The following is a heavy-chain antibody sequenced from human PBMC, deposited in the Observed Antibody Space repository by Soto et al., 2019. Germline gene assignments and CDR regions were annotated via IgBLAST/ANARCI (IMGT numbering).Heavy chain of an antibody. J-gene: IGHJ4*02. CDR2: ISAYNGNT. Sequence: GASVKVSCKASGYTFTSYGISWVRQAPGQGLEWMGWISAYNGNTNYAQKLQGRVTMTTDTSTSTAYVELRSLRSDDTAVYYCARVGHPGSGSGWYGTGDYWGQGTLVTVSS. CDR1: GYTFTSYG. D-gene: IGHD6-19*01. V-gene: IGHV1-18*01. CDR3: ARVGHPGSGSGWYGTGDY.